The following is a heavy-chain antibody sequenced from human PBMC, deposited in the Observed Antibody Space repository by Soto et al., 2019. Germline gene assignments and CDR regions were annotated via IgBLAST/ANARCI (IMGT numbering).Heavy chain of an antibody. V-gene: IGHV4-30-2*05. CDR1: GGSISSGGYS. CDR3: ARAMVVTQNWFDP. Sequence: TLSLTCAVSGGSISSGGYSWSWIRQPPGKGLEWIGYIYYSGSTYYNPSLKSRVTISVDTSKNQFSLKLSSVTAADTAVYYCARAMVVTQNWFDPWGQGTLVTVSS. CDR2: IYYSGST. D-gene: IGHD2-21*02. J-gene: IGHJ5*02.